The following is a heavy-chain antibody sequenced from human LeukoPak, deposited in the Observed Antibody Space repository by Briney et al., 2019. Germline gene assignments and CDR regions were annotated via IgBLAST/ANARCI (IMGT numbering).Heavy chain of an antibody. CDR3: ARNQYYYGSGYLDV. Sequence: SETLSLTCTVSGGSISSYYWSWIRQPPGKGLEWIGYIYYSGSTNYNPSLKSRVTISVDTSKNQFSLKLSSVTAADTAVYYWARNQYYYGSGYLDVWGQGTTVTVSS. CDR1: GGSISSYY. V-gene: IGHV4-59*01. D-gene: IGHD3-10*01. J-gene: IGHJ6*02. CDR2: IYYSGST.